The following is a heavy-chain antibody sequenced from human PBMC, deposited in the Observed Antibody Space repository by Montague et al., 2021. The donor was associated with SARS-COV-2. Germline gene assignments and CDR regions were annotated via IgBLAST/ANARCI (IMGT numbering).Heavy chain of an antibody. CDR1: GGSFSGYY. V-gene: IGHV4-34*01. CDR3: ARGRYSSSWYGERRNWFDP. CDR2: INHSGST. D-gene: IGHD6-13*01. Sequence: SETLSLTCAVYGGSFSGYYWSWIRQPPGKGLEWIGEINHSGSTNYKPSXXSGVTISVDTSKNQFSLKLRSVTAADTAVYYCARGRYSSSWYGERRNWFDPWGLGTLVTVSS. J-gene: IGHJ5*02.